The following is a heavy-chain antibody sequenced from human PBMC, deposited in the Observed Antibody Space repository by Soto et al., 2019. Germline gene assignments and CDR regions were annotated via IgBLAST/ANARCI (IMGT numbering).Heavy chain of an antibody. V-gene: IGHV4-34*01. CDR1: GGSFSGYY. CDR2: INHSGST. D-gene: IGHD3-3*02. Sequence: SETLSLTCAVYGGSFSGYYWSWIRQPPGKGLEWIGEINHSGSTNYNPSLKSRVTISVDTSKNQFSLKLSSVTAADTAVYYCARGGFSKILDYWGQGTLVTVSS. CDR3: ARGGFSKILDY. J-gene: IGHJ4*02.